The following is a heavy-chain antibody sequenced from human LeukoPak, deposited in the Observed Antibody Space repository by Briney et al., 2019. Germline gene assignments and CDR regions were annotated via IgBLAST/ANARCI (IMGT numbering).Heavy chain of an antibody. J-gene: IGHJ4*02. CDR2: ISSSSYI. V-gene: IGHV3-21*01. CDR1: GFTFSSYS. D-gene: IGHD1-26*01. CDR3: ARDGVGATKRGAFDY. Sequence: PGGSLRLSCAASGFTFSSYSMNWVRQAPGKGLEWVSSISSSSYIYYADSVKGRFTISRDNAKNSLYLQMNSLRAEDTAVYYCARDGVGATKRGAFDYRGQGTLVTVSS.